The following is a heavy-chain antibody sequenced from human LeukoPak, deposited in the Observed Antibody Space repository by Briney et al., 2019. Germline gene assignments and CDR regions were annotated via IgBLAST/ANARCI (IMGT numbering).Heavy chain of an antibody. J-gene: IGHJ4*02. D-gene: IGHD6-19*01. CDR3: TTDPSSGFYLGRRLGGQGS. V-gene: IGHV3-15*01. CDR1: GFTFSNAW. CDR2: IKSKTDGGTT. Sequence: GGSLRLSCAASGFTFSNAWMSWVRQAPGKGLEWVGRIKSKTDGGTTDYAAPVKGRFTISRDDSKNMLYLQMNSLKTEDTAVYYCTTDPSSGFYLGRRLGGQGSWGQGTLVTVSS.